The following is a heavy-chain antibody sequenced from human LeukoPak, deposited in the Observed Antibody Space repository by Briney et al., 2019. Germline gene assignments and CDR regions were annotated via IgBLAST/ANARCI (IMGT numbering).Heavy chain of an antibody. D-gene: IGHD6-19*01. CDR1: GGSFSGYY. CDR3: AKTQSSGWYYFDY. V-gene: IGHV4-31*11. J-gene: IGHJ4*02. Sequence: SETLSLTCAVYGGSFSGYYWSWIRQHPGKGLEWIGYIYYSGSTYYNPSLKSRVTISVDTSKNQFSLKLSSVTAADTAVYYCAKTQSSGWYYFDYWGQGTLVTVSS. CDR2: IYYSGST.